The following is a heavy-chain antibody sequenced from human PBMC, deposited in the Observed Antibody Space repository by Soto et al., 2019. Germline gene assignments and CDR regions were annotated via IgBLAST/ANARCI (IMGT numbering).Heavy chain of an antibody. Sequence: QVQLQESGPGLVKPSETLSLTCTVSGGSVSSGSYYWSWIRQPPGKGLEWIGYIYYTGSTKYNPSLKSRVTISVDTPKNQFSLKLSSVTAADTAVYYCARSGVDIVATISFDYWGQGTLVTVSS. J-gene: IGHJ4*02. CDR1: GGSVSSGSYY. CDR2: IYYTGST. D-gene: IGHD5-12*01. CDR3: ARSGVDIVATISFDY. V-gene: IGHV4-61*01.